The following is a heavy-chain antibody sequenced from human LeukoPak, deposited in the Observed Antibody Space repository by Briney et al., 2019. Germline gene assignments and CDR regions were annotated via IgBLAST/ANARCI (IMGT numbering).Heavy chain of an antibody. CDR2: ISTYNGNT. CDR3: ARSTLTKAFDP. Sequence: ASVKVSCKASGYTFANYGINWVRQAPGQGLEWMGWISTYNGNTKYAWKLQGRVTMTTDTSTKTAYMELRGLKSDDTAVYYCARSTLTKAFDPWGQGTLVTVSS. D-gene: IGHD1-1*01. J-gene: IGHJ5*02. CDR1: GYTFANYG. V-gene: IGHV1-18*01.